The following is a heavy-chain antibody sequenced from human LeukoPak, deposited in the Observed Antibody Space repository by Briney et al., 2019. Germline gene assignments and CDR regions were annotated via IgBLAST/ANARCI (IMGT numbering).Heavy chain of an antibody. J-gene: IGHJ5*02. D-gene: IGHD1-1*01. V-gene: IGHV4-39*01. CDR3: ATNEGP. CDR1: GGSISSSSYY. Sequence: SETLSLTCTVSGGSISSSSYYWGWIRQPPGKGLEWIGNIYYSGTTYYNSSLKSRVTISVDTSKNQFSLKLSSGNGAGTAVYYCATNEGPWGQGTLVTVSS. CDR2: IYYSGTT.